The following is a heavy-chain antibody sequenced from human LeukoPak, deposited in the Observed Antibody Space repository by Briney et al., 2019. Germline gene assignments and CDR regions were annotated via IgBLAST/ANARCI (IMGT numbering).Heavy chain of an antibody. CDR2: IIPIFGTA. Sequence: SVKVSCKASGGTFSSYAISWVRQAPGQGLEWMGGIIPIFGTANYAQKFQGRVTITADESTSTAYMELSSLRSEDTAVYYCAREHTGSYSLDYWGQGTLVTVSS. V-gene: IGHV1-69*13. CDR1: GGTFSSYA. CDR3: AREHTGSYSLDY. D-gene: IGHD1-26*01. J-gene: IGHJ4*02.